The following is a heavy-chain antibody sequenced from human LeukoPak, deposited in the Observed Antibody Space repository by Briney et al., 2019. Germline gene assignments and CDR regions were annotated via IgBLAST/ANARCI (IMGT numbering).Heavy chain of an antibody. D-gene: IGHD3-16*01. CDR3: ARSDVLYASQGEARYFNH. J-gene: IGHJ4*02. V-gene: IGHV1-2*02. CDR2: INPNSGAT. CDR1: GYTFTGYY. Sequence: GASVKVSCKPSGYTFTGYYVHWVRQAPGQGLEWMGCINPNSGATKFAQKFQGRVTMTRDTSVSTAYMDLNSLRSDDTAVYYCARSDVLYASQGEARYFNHWGQGTLVTVSS.